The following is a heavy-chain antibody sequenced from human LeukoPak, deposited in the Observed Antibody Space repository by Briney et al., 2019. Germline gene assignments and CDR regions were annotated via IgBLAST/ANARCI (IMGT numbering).Heavy chain of an antibody. CDR2: MNPNSGNT. Sequence: ASVKVSCKASGYTFTSYDINWVRQATGQGLEWMGWMNPNSGNTGYAQKFQGRVTITRNTSISTAYMELSSLRSEDTAVYYCARGQSGSGTARYYYMDVWGKGTTVTVSS. CDR3: ARGQSGSGTARYYYMDV. V-gene: IGHV1-8*03. D-gene: IGHD6-6*01. J-gene: IGHJ6*03. CDR1: GYTFTSYD.